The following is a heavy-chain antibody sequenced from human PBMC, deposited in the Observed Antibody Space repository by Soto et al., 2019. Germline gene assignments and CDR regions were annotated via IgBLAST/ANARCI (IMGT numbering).Heavy chain of an antibody. CDR2: IKQDGSEK. J-gene: IGHJ4*02. V-gene: IGHV3-7*03. CDR3: ARDRSSSWYDYFDY. CDR1: GFTFSSYW. D-gene: IGHD6-13*01. Sequence: VGSLRLSCAASGFTFSSYWMSWVRQAPGKGLEWVANIKQDGSEKYYVDSVKGRFTISRDNAKNSLYLQMNSLRAEDTAVYYCARDRSSSWYDYFDYWGQGTLVTVSS.